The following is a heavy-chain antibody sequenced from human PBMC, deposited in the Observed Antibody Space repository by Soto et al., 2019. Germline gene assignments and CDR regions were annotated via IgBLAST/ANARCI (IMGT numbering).Heavy chain of an antibody. Sequence: GGSLRLSCAASGFTFSDYYMSWIRQAPGKGLEWVSYISSSGSTIYYADSVKGRFTISRDNAKNSLYLQMNSLRAEDTAVYYCARDFSYYDFWSGYYAQAQEAPWFDYWGQGTLVTVSS. CDR1: GFTFSDYY. CDR3: ARDFSYYDFWSGYYAQAQEAPWFDY. V-gene: IGHV3-11*01. J-gene: IGHJ4*02. D-gene: IGHD3-3*01. CDR2: ISSSGSTI.